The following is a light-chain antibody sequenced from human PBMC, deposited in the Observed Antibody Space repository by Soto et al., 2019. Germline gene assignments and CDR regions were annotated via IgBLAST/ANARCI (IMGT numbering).Light chain of an antibody. CDR3: HQYNSYSWT. CDR2: KAS. Sequence: DIQMTQSPSTLSASVGDRVTITCRASQSISSWLAWYQQKPGKAPKLLIYKASSLESGVPSRFSGSGSGTAFTLTISSLQPDDFATYYCHQYNSYSWTFGQGTKVEIK. CDR1: QSISSW. J-gene: IGKJ1*01. V-gene: IGKV1-5*03.